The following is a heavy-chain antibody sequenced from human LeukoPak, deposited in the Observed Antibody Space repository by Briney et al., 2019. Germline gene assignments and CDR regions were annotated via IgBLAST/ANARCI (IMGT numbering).Heavy chain of an antibody. V-gene: IGHV1-46*01. J-gene: IGHJ4*02. CDR1: GGTFSSYA. CDR3: ARDQEGFDY. CDR2: IYPRDGST. Sequence: GASVTVSCKASGGTFSSYAISWVRQAPGQGLEWMGMIYPRDGSTSYAQKFQGRVTVTRDTSTSTVHMELSGLRSEDTAVYYCARDQEGFDYWGQGTLVTVSS.